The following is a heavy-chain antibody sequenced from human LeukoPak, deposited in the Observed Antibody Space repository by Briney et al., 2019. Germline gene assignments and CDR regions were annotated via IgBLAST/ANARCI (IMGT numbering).Heavy chain of an antibody. CDR1: GFIFSNYG. D-gene: IGHD2-15*01. CDR2: IQYDGGDK. V-gene: IGHV3-30*02. Sequence: GGSLRLSCAASGFIFSNYGMHWVRQAPGKGLEWVAFIQYDGGDKFYADSMKGRFTISRDNSKNTLYLQMSSLTAADTAVYYCANGPPVVGFDSWGQGTLVTVSS. CDR3: ANGPPVVGFDS. J-gene: IGHJ4*02.